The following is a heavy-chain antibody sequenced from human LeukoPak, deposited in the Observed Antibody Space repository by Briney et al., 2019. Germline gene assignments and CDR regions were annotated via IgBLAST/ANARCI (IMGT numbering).Heavy chain of an antibody. Sequence: PGGSLRLSCAVSGFTVRSNYISWVRQAPGKGLEWVSAIYSGGTRHYWDAVEDRFTISRDNCKNTVYIQIDSLRVEGTDVYYCARGLMWGFESWGQGTLVTVSS. D-gene: IGHD2-8*01. V-gene: IGHV3-66*01. CDR3: ARGLMWGFES. CDR1: GFTVRSNY. J-gene: IGHJ5*01. CDR2: IYSGGTR.